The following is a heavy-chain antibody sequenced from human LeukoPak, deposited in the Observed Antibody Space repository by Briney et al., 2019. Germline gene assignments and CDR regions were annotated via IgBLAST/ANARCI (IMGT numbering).Heavy chain of an antibody. CDR1: GYTLTELS. CDR2: FDPEDGET. V-gene: IGHV1-24*01. D-gene: IGHD5-12*01. CDR3: ATAARGYSGYEVHY. J-gene: IGHJ4*02. Sequence: ASVKVSCKVSGYTLTELSMHWVRQAPGKGLEWMGGFDPEDGETIYAQKFQGRVTMTEDTSTDTAYMELSSLRSEDTAVYYYATAARGYSGYEVHYWGQGTLVTVSS.